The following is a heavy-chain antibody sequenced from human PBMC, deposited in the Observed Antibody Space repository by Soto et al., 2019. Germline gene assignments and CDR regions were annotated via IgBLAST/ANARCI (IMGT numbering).Heavy chain of an antibody. V-gene: IGHV3-11*01. Sequence: PGGSLRLSCAASGFTFSDYYMSWIRQAPGKGLEWVSYISSSGSTIYYADSVKGRFTISRDNAKNSLYLQMNSLRAEDTAVYYCASRSGDITRDAFDIWGQGTMVTVSS. J-gene: IGHJ3*02. CDR2: ISSSGSTI. D-gene: IGHD3-10*01. CDR1: GFTFSDYY. CDR3: ASRSGDITRDAFDI.